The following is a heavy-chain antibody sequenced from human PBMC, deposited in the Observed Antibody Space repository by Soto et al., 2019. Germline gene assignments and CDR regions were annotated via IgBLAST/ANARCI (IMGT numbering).Heavy chain of an antibody. CDR3: ERGMYSRPVSVYFQH. V-gene: IGHV4-61*01. CDR1: GGSVSSGSYY. CDR2: IYYSGST. Sequence: PSETLSLTCTVSGGSVSSGSYYWSWIRQPPGKGLEWIGYIYYSGSTNYNPSLKSRVTISVDTSKNQFSLKLSSVTAADTAVYYCERGMYSRPVSVYFQHWGQGTLVTVSS. D-gene: IGHD6-13*01. J-gene: IGHJ1*01.